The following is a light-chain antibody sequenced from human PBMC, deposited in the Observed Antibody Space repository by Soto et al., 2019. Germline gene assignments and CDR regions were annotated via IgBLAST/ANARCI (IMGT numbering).Light chain of an antibody. Sequence: QSVLTQLASGSGSPGQSITISCNGTSSDVGSYNLVSWYQQLPGKAPKVIICEVNKRPSGVSYRFSGSKSGNTASLTISGLQTEDEADYYCCSYAGTVAYVFGTGTKVTVL. CDR2: EVN. V-gene: IGLV2-23*02. CDR1: SSDVGSYNL. CDR3: CSYAGTVAYV. J-gene: IGLJ1*01.